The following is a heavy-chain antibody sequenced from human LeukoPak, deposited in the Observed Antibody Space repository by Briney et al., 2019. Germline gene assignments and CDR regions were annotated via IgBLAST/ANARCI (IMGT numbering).Heavy chain of an antibody. J-gene: IGHJ2*01. V-gene: IGHV4-4*02. CDR2: IYHSGST. Sequence: PSETLSLTCAVSGGFISSSNWWSWVRQPPGKGLEWIGEIYHSGSTNYNPSLKSRVTISVDKSKNQFSLKLSSVTAADTAVYYCARVGTMKVAPSQYFVLWGRGTLVTVSS. CDR3: ARVGTMKVAPSQYFVL. CDR1: GGFISSSNW. D-gene: IGHD3-22*01.